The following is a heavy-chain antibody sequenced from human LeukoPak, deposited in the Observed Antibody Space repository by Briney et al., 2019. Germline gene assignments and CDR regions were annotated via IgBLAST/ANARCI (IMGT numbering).Heavy chain of an antibody. Sequence: KPSETLSLTCAVHGDSFSGSYWNWIRQPPGKGLEWIGEINPSGSTNYNPSLKSRLAISLDKSKNQFSLNLTSVTAADTAVYYCARGTLRFDWTNPDVRASYHYYYMDVWGKGTTVTVSS. D-gene: IGHD3-9*01. CDR1: GDSFSGSY. CDR2: INPSGST. CDR3: ARGTLRFDWTNPDVRASYHYYYMDV. J-gene: IGHJ6*03. V-gene: IGHV4-34*01.